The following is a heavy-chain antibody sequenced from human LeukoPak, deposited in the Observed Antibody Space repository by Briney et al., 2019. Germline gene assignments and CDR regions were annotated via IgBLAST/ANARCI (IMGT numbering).Heavy chain of an antibody. J-gene: IGHJ2*01. Sequence: GWSLTVSCEGSGFSVSTNYMNWVRQAPGKGLEWVSILYRGCSTYYADSVKGRFTVSRDSSKNTLYLHMNSLRAEHTAVYYCARVGDHYHWYLDVWGRCSLVTASS. CDR2: LYRGCST. D-gene: IGHD3-10*01. CDR3: ARVGDHYHWYLDV. V-gene: IGHV3-53*01. CDR1: GFSVSTNY.